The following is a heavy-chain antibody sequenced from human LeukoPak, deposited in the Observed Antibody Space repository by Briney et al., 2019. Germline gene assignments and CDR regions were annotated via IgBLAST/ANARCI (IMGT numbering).Heavy chain of an antibody. V-gene: IGHV3-30*03. CDR3: ARGGYTVVTAFDI. Sequence: GGSLRLSCAASGFTFSSYGMYWVRQAPGKGLEWVAVISYDGSNKNYPDSVKGRFTISRDNSKNTVDLQMNSLRAEDTAVYYCARGGYTVVTAFDIWGQGTMVTVSS. CDR2: ISYDGSNK. CDR1: GFTFSSYG. D-gene: IGHD4-23*01. J-gene: IGHJ3*02.